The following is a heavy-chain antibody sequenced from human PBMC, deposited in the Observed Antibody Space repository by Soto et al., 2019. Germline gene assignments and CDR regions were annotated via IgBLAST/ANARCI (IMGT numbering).Heavy chain of an antibody. CDR3: ARHIAVSGTRGFDY. CDR1: GGSISDNW. CDR2: IYHTGNR. Sequence: QVQLQESGPGLMQPSGTLSLTCAVSGGSISDNWWSWVRQPPGKGLEWIGEIYHTGNRHYNPSLEGRVNISVDKSKNHFSLNLISVTAADTAVYYCARHIAVSGTRGFDYWGQGILVTVSS. J-gene: IGHJ4*02. V-gene: IGHV4-4*02. D-gene: IGHD6-19*01.